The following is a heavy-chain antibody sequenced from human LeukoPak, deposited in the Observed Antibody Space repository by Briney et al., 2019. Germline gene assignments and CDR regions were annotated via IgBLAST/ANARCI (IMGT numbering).Heavy chain of an antibody. J-gene: IGHJ6*03. V-gene: IGHV1-69*05. CDR3: AIVGQDIAASHYYMDV. CDR1: GGTFSSYA. CDR2: IIPIFGTA. D-gene: IGHD6-6*01. Sequence: SVKVSCKASGGTFSSYAISWVRQAPGQGLEWMGGIIPIFGTANYAQKFQGRVTITTDESTSTAYMELSSLRSEDTAVYYCAIVGQDIAASHYYMDVWGKGTTVTVSS.